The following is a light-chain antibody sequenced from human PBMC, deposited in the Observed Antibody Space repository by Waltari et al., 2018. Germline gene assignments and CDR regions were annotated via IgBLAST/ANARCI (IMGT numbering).Light chain of an antibody. CDR1: QSLTKRY. CDR3: QQYGSSILYT. J-gene: IGKJ2*01. Sequence: EVVLPQSPDTLSLSPGERATLSCRASQSLTKRYLAWYQQKPGQAPRLLIYGASSRAPGIPNRFSGSGSGTDFTLTISRLEPEDFAVYYCQQYGSSILYTFGQGTKLEIK. CDR2: GAS. V-gene: IGKV3-20*01.